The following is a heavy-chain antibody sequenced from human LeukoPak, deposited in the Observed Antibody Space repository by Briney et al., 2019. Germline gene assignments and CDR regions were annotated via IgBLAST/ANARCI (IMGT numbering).Heavy chain of an antibody. CDR1: GFTFSNHE. CDR2: TSRGCFDI. V-gene: IGHV3-48*03. J-gene: IGHJ4*02. Sequence: GGSLRLSCATSGFTFSNHEMNWVRQSPGKGLEWVAYTSRGCFDISVAVSVKGRFTISTDNANSSLYLQMNSLRSEDTAGYFCVRARRRRLENFFDYWGQGTLVIVSS. CDR3: VRARRRRLENFFDY.